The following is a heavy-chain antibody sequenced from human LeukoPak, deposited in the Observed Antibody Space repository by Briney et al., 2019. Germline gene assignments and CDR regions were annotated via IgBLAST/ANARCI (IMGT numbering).Heavy chain of an antibody. V-gene: IGHV3-53*01. Sequence: GGSLRLSCAAFGFTVSSNYMSWVRQAPGKGLEWVSVIYSGGSTYYADSVKGRFTISRGNSKSTLYLQMNSLRAEDTAVYYCARDIRYSSSSALYYYYGMDVWGQGTTVTVSS. D-gene: IGHD6-13*01. J-gene: IGHJ6*02. CDR1: GFTVSSNY. CDR2: IYSGGST. CDR3: ARDIRYSSSSALYYYYGMDV.